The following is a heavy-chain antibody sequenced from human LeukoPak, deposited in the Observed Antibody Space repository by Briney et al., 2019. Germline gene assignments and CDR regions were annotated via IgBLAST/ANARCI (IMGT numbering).Heavy chain of an antibody. Sequence: ASVKVSCKASGYTFTGYYMHWVRQAPGQGLEWMGWINPNSGGTNYAQKFQGRVTMTRDTSISTAYMELSRLRSDVTAVYYCASGLLWFGAHYYYGMDVWGQGTTVTVSS. CDR1: GYTFTGYY. V-gene: IGHV1-2*02. D-gene: IGHD3-10*01. CDR3: ASGLLWFGAHYYYGMDV. J-gene: IGHJ6*02. CDR2: INPNSGGT.